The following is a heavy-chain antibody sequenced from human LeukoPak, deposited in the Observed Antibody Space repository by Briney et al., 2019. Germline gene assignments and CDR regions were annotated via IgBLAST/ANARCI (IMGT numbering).Heavy chain of an antibody. CDR1: GYTFTGYY. Sequence: GASVKVSCKASGYTFTGYYMHWVRQAPGQGLEWMGWINPNSGGTNYAQKFQGRVTMTRDTSISTAYMELSRLRSDDTAVYFCARAGATAGDTRYFLHWGQGALITVSS. D-gene: IGHD6-13*01. V-gene: IGHV1-2*02. J-gene: IGHJ1*01. CDR3: ARAGATAGDTRYFLH. CDR2: INPNSGGT.